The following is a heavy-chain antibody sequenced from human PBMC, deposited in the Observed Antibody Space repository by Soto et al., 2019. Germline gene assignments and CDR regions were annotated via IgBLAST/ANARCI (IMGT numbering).Heavy chain of an antibody. CDR2: IGVGGGDT. CDR1: GFTFSDYA. J-gene: IGHJ5*02. CDR3: AKDAGGSLGP. V-gene: IGHV3-23*01. D-gene: IGHD1-26*01. Sequence: PGGSLRLSYAASGFTFSDYAMSWVRQAPGKGLEWVSVIGVGGGDTYYADSVKGRFTISRDNSKNTLYPQMNSLRAEDTAVYYCAKDAGGSLGPWGQGTLVTVSS.